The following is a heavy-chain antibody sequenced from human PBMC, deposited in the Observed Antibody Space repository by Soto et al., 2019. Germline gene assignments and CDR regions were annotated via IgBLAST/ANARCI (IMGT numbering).Heavy chain of an antibody. V-gene: IGHV4-4*02. J-gene: IGHJ6*02. Sequence: SETLSLTCTVSGGSISSNWWSWVRQPPGKGLEWIGEIYHSGSTNYNPSLKSRVTISVDKSKNQFSLKLNSVTAADTAVYYCARVSGSYYYGMDVWGQGTTVTVS. CDR1: GGSISSNW. CDR2: IYHSGST. CDR3: ARVSGSYYYGMDV.